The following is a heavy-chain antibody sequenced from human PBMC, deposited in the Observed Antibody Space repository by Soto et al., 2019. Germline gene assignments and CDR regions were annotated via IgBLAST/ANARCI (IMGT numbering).Heavy chain of an antibody. Sequence: EVQLLESGGDLVQPGGSLRLSCAASGFTFSSYSMSWVRQAPGKGLEWVSVVSSGGDITHYADSVKGRFTISRDNSKNTIDLQMNNLRGEDTAVYYCAKGALSSGKFDSWGQGTLVTVSS. CDR3: AKGALSSGKFDS. D-gene: IGHD6-25*01. J-gene: IGHJ4*02. CDR2: VSSGGDIT. V-gene: IGHV3-23*01. CDR1: GFTFSSYS.